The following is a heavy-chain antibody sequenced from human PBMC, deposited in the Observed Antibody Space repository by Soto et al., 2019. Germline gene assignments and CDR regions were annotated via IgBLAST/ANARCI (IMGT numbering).Heavy chain of an antibody. CDR2: ISSSSSYI. CDR3: ARGVLGYCSSTSCSQYYFDY. V-gene: IGHV3-21*01. CDR1: GFTFSSYS. Sequence: EVQLVESGGGLVKPGGSLRLSCAASGFTFSSYSMNWVRQAPGKGLEWVSSISSSSSYIYYADSVKGRFTISRDNAKNSLYLQMNSLRAEDTAVYYCARGVLGYCSSTSCSQYYFDYWGQGTLVTVSS. J-gene: IGHJ4*02. D-gene: IGHD2-2*01.